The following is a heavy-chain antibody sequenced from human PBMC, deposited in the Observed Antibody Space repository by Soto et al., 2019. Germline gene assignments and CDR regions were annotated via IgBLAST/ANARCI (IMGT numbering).Heavy chain of an antibody. Sequence: QVQLQESGPGLVKPSETLSLTCTVFGASFSSGTYYWSCIRPAPGMGLKWVGHIDYTGSTNYNPSLNNRVTISVDTSKNHFSLQLTSVTAADTAVYYCARVAGFSYASTWFDIWGQGTLVTVSS. V-gene: IGHV4-61*03. D-gene: IGHD5-18*01. CDR3: ARVAGFSYASTWFDI. CDR1: GASFSSGTYY. CDR2: IDYTGST. J-gene: IGHJ5*02.